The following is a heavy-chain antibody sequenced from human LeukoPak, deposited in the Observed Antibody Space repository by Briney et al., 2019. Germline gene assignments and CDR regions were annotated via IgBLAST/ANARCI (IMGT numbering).Heavy chain of an antibody. CDR3: ARGITAASLIWYFDL. CDR1: GDSISGYY. J-gene: IGHJ2*01. Sequence: SETLSLTCTVSGDSISGYYWSWIRQPPGKGLEWIGYIYFSGSSKYNPSLKSRVTMSVATSKNQFSLNLSSVTAADTAVYYCARGITAASLIWYFDLWGRGTLVTVSS. CDR2: IYFSGSS. V-gene: IGHV4-59*01. D-gene: IGHD6-13*01.